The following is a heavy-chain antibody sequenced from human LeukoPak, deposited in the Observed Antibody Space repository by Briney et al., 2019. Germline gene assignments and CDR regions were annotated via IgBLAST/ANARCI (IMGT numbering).Heavy chain of an antibody. CDR2: IYYSGST. CDR3: AREGPNDSSGYYNPVNA. J-gene: IGHJ5*02. Sequence: SQTLSLTCTVSGGSISSGGYYWSWIRQHPGKGLEWIGYIYYSGSTYYNPSLKSRVTISVDTSKNQFSLKLSAVTAADTAVYYCAREGPNDSSGYYNPVNAWGQGTLVTVSP. D-gene: IGHD3-22*01. CDR1: GGSISSGGYY. V-gene: IGHV4-31*03.